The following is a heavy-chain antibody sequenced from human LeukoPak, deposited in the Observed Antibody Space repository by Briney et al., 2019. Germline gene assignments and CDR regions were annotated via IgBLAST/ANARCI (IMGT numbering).Heavy chain of an antibody. Sequence: SETLSLTCTVSGGSISSSSYYWGWIRQPPGKGLEGIVNIYYSGSTYYNPSLKSRVTISVDTSKNQFSLKLSSVTAADTAVYYCARAVSGSNFDYWGQGTLVTVSS. D-gene: IGHD3-3*01. CDR1: GGSISSSSYY. CDR2: IYYSGST. V-gene: IGHV4-39*07. J-gene: IGHJ4*02. CDR3: ARAVSGSNFDY.